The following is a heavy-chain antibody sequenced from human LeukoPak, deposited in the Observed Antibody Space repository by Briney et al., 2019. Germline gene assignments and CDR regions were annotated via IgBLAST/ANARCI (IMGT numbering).Heavy chain of an antibody. D-gene: IGHD1-26*01. CDR1: GFTFSNNA. CDR2: IGGGGGST. CDR3: AKGGKWDVTPFDY. V-gene: IGHV3-23*01. Sequence: GGSLRLSCAASGFTFSNNAMSWVRQAPGQGLEWVSTIGGGGGSTYYADSVKGRFTISRDNSKSTLYLQVNSLRAEDTAVYYCAKGGKWDVTPFDYWGQGTLVTVSS. J-gene: IGHJ4*02.